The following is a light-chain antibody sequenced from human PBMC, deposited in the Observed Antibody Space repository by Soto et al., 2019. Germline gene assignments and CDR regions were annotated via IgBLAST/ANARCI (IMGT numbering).Light chain of an antibody. J-gene: IGLJ1*01. Sequence: QSVLTQPASVSGSPRRSITISCTGTSSDVGGYHYVSWYQQHPGKAPKLMIYEVSNRPSGVSNRFSGSKSGNTASLTISGLQAEDEADYYCSSYTSSSTRVFGTGTKVTV. CDR2: EVS. CDR1: SSDVGGYHY. V-gene: IGLV2-14*01. CDR3: SSYTSSSTRV.